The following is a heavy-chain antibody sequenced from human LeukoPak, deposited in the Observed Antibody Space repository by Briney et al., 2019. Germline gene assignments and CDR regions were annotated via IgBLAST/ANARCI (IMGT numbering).Heavy chain of an antibody. CDR2: IYPGDSDT. D-gene: IGHD2-15*01. CDR3: ARREYCSGGSCYSNYYFDY. Sequence: GESLKISCKGSGYSFTSYWIGWVRQMPGKGLEWMGIIYPGDSDTRYSPSFQGQVTISADKSIGTAYLQWSSLKASDTAMYYCARREYCSGGSCYSNYYFDYWGQGTLVTVSS. J-gene: IGHJ4*02. CDR1: GYSFTSYW. V-gene: IGHV5-51*01.